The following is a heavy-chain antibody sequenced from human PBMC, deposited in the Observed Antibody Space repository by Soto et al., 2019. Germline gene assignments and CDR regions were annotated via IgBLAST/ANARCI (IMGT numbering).Heavy chain of an antibody. CDR3: ARHAVDDYGDYRYFDY. D-gene: IGHD4-17*01. CDR1: GGPFNGYY. Sequence: PSETLSLTCAVYGGPFNGYYWNWIRQPPGKGLEWIGEINQSGSTNYNPSLKSRVTISVDTSKNQFSLKLSSVTAADTAVYYCARHAVDDYGDYRYFDYWGQGTLVTVSS. V-gene: IGHV4-34*01. J-gene: IGHJ4*02. CDR2: INQSGST.